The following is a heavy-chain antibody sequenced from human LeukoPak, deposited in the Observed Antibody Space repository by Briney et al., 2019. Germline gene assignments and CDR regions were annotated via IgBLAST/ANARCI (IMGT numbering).Heavy chain of an antibody. CDR3: AAQLLWFGESVEEGY. D-gene: IGHD3-10*01. CDR2: ITSSGSST. V-gene: IGHV3-23*01. J-gene: IGHJ4*02. Sequence: GGSLRLSCAASGLLFYNFAMSWVRQAPGKGLVWVSTITSSGSSTYYADSVKGRFTVSRDNSKNTLYLQMNTLRAEDTAVYYCAAQLLWFGESVEEGYWGQGTLVTVSS. CDR1: GLLFYNFA.